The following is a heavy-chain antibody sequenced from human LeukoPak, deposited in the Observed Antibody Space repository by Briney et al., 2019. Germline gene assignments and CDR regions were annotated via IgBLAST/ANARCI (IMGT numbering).Heavy chain of an antibody. CDR2: IWYDGTNK. D-gene: IGHD5-24*01. J-gene: IGHJ3*02. CDR3: ARNKDDNGYNPLHI. V-gene: IGHV3-33*01. CDR1: GFTFSSYG. Sequence: GWSLRLSCPASGFTFSSYGMHWVGQAPGKGLEWVAVIWYDGTNKYYADSVQGRFTISRDNSKNTLYLQMNSLRAEDTAVYYCARNKDDNGYNPLHIWGQGTMVTVSS.